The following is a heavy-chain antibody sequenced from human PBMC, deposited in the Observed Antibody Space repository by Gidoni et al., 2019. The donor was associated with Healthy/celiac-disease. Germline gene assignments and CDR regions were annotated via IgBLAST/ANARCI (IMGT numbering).Heavy chain of an antibody. CDR2: IYWDDDK. J-gene: IGHJ4*02. Sequence: QITLKESGPTLVQPTQTLTLTCTFSGFSLSTSGVGVGWIRQPPGKALEWLALIYWDDDKRYSPSLKSRLTITKDTSKNQVVLTMTNMDPVDTATYYCAHSLPYYYDSSGYYPGNYFDYWGQGTLVTVSS. CDR3: AHSLPYYYDSSGYYPGNYFDY. CDR1: GFSLSTSGVG. D-gene: IGHD3-22*01. V-gene: IGHV2-5*02.